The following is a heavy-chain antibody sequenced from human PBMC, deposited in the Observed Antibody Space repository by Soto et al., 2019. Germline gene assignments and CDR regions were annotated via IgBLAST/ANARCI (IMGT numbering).Heavy chain of an antibody. D-gene: IGHD6-6*01. CDR1: GGTFSSYL. CDR3: ASSGLSSSSGSYYYYGMDV. V-gene: IGHV1-69*13. J-gene: IGHJ6*02. CDR2: IIPIFGTA. Sequence: SLKLSCKASGGTFSSYLISWRRQAPGQGLEWMGGIIPIFGTANYAQKFQGRVTITADESTSTAYMELSSLRSEDTAVYYCASSGLSSSSGSYYYYGMDVWGQGTTVTVSS.